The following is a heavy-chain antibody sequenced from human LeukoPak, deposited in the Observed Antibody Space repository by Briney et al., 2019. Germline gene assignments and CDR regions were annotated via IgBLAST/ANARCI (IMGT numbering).Heavy chain of an antibody. CDR3: AIDGYYYDGSGYYRGRNFDY. D-gene: IGHD3-22*01. V-gene: IGHV1-18*01. J-gene: IGHJ4*02. CDR1: GYTFTSYG. CDR2: ITAYNGNT. Sequence: ASVKVSCKASGYTFTSYGISWVRQAPGQGLEWMGWITAYNGNTNYAQKLQGRVTMTTDTSTNTAYMELRSLRSDDTAVYYCAIDGYYYDGSGYYRGRNFDYWGQGTLVTVSS.